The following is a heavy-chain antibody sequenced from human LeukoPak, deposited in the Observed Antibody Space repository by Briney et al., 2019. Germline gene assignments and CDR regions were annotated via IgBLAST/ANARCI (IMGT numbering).Heavy chain of an antibody. J-gene: IGHJ5*02. CDR2: INPNSGGT. CDR3: ARDFAYSSSWYGGPYWFDP. CDR1: GYTFTGYY. D-gene: IGHD6-13*01. Sequence: GAAVKLSCKASGYTFTGYYMHWVRQAPGQGLEWMGWINPNSGGTNYAQKFQGRVTMTRDTSISTAYMELSRLRSDDTAVYYCARDFAYSSSWYGGPYWFDPWGQGTLVTVSS. V-gene: IGHV1-2*02.